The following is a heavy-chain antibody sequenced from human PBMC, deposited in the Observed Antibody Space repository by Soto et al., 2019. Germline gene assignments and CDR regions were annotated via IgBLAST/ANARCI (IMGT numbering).Heavy chain of an antibody. D-gene: IGHD6-13*01. CDR2: FNPGAGSA. V-gene: IGHV1-46*01. J-gene: IGHJ4*02. CDR1: GYTFTSYY. CDR3: ARVLASSWYSARFHY. Sequence: QVQLVQSGAEVKKPGASVNVSCKASGYTFTSYYVHWVRQAPGQGLEWMGVFNPGAGSASYAEEFQGRVTMTSDTSTSTVYMDLSSLRSEDTAVYYCARVLASSWYSARFHYWGQGTLVTVSS.